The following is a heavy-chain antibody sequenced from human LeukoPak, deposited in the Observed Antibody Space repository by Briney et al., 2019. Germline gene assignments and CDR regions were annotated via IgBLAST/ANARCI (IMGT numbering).Heavy chain of an antibody. CDR1: GFTVSSNY. V-gene: IGHV3-66*01. D-gene: IGHD3-10*01. CDR3: AWTGGSGKTYYY. Sequence: GGSLRLSCAASGFTVSSNYMSWVRQAPGKGLEWVSFIYSGGSTHYADSVKGRFTISRDNSKTTLYLQMNSLRAEDTAVYYCAWTGGSGKTYYYWGQGTLVTVSS. J-gene: IGHJ4*02. CDR2: IYSGGST.